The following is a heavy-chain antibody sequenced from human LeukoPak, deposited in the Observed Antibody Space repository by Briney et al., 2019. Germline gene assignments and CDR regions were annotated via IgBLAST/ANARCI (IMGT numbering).Heavy chain of an antibody. CDR1: GDSISSSY. Sequence: PSETLSLTCTVSGDSISSSYWSWIRQPPGKGLECIGYIFYSGDTNYNPSLRSRVTISVDTSKNQFSLKLSSVTAADTAVYYCARLSLDSSSWTVDYWGQGTLVTVSS. CDR2: IFYSGDT. D-gene: IGHD6-13*01. CDR3: ARLSLDSSSWTVDY. J-gene: IGHJ4*02. V-gene: IGHV4-59*08.